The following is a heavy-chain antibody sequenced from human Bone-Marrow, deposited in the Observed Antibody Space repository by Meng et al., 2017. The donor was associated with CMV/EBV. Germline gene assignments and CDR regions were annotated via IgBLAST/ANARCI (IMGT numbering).Heavy chain of an antibody. CDR3: ARVGNPLPPHFDY. J-gene: IGHJ4*02. D-gene: IGHD1-26*01. CDR1: GFTFSSYE. CDR2: ISSSGSTI. V-gene: IGHV3-48*03. Sequence: GESLKISCAASGFTFSSYEMNWVRQAPGKGLEWVSYISSSGSTIYYADSVKGRFTISRDNAKNSVYLEMSSLGVEDTAVYYCARVGNPLPPHFDYWGQGTLVTVSS.